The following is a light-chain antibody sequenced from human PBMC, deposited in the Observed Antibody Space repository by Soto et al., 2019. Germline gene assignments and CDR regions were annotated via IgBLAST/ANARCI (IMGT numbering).Light chain of an antibody. CDR1: SSDVGGYNY. J-gene: IGLJ1*01. CDR2: EVS. V-gene: IGLV2-8*01. Sequence: QSVLTQPPSASGSFVQSVTISCTGTSSDVGGYNYVSWYQQHPGKAPKLMIYEVSERPSGVPDRFSGSKSGNTASLTVSGLQADDEADYYCSSYSGTNYHYVFGTGTQLTVL. CDR3: SSYSGTNYHYV.